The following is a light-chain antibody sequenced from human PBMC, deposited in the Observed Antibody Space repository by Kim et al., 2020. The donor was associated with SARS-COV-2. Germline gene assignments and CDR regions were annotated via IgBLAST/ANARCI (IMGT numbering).Light chain of an antibody. Sequence: GQSITISCTGTSSDVGGYNYVSWYQGHPGTAPNLMIYDVTNRPSGISARFSGSKSGNTASLTNSGLQAEDEAYYYCSSYTTSDIWVFGGGTQLTVL. CDR1: SSDVGGYNY. V-gene: IGLV2-14*03. CDR2: DVT. J-gene: IGLJ3*02. CDR3: SSYTTSDIWV.